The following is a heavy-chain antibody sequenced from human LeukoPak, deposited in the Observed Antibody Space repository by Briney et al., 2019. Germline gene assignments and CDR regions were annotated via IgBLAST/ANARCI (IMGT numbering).Heavy chain of an antibody. CDR3: ARGPTYYYDSSGYFY. CDR1: GFTFSNYW. V-gene: IGHV3-74*01. D-gene: IGHD3-22*01. J-gene: IGHJ4*02. Sequence: GGSLRLSCAASGFTFSNYWMHWVRQAPGKGLVGVSGINSDGSSTSYADSVKGRFTISRDNAKNTLYLQMNSLRAEDTAVYYCARGPTYYYDSSGYFYWGQGTLVTVSS. CDR2: INSDGSST.